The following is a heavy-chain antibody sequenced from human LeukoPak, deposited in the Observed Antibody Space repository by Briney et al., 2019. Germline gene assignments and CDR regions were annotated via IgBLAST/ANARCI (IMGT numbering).Heavy chain of an antibody. Sequence: GGSLRLSCEASGFAFSFFAMSWLRQAPGEGLEWVSTINANSGTRSYAASVRGRFTISRDNSKNTLYLQLNTLRADDTAVYYCAKPISGGLAVTADWFAPWGQGTLVVVSS. J-gene: IGHJ5*01. D-gene: IGHD6-19*01. CDR1: GFAFSFFA. CDR3: AKPISGGLAVTADWFAP. V-gene: IGHV3-23*01. CDR2: INANSGTR.